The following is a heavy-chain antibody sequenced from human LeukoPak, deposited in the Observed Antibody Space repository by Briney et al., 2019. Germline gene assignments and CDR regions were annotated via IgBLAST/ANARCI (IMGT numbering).Heavy chain of an antibody. V-gene: IGHV3-48*01. CDR1: GFTFNTYT. D-gene: IGHD2-2*01. CDR2: ISGSSGII. CDR3: ARAGYCSSTSCYYPYGMDV. Sequence: GGSLRLSCAASGFTFNTYTMNWVRQAPGKGLEWVSYISGSSGIIDYADSVRGRFTISRDNAKNSLYLQMNSLRAEDTAVYYCARAGYCSSTSCYYPYGMDVWGQGTTVTVSS. J-gene: IGHJ6*02.